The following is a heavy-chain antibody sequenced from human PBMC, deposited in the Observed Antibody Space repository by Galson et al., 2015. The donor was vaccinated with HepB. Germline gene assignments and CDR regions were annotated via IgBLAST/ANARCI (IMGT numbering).Heavy chain of an antibody. J-gene: IGHJ5*02. CDR2: MSPNSGNT. CDR1: GYTFTSYD. Sequence: SVKVSCKASGYTFTSYDINWVRQATGQGLEWMGWMSPNSGNTGYAQKFQGRVTMTRNTSISTAYMELSSLRSEDTAVYYCARGGAAAPSRRWFNPWGQGTLVTVSS. D-gene: IGHD6-25*01. CDR3: ARGGAAAPSRRWFNP. V-gene: IGHV1-8*01.